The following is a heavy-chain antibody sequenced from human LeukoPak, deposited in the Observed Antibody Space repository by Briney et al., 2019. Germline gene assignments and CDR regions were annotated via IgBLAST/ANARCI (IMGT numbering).Heavy chain of an antibody. CDR1: GFTLRSYG. D-gene: IGHD3-3*01. V-gene: IGHV3-7*01. CDR3: ARVEWPGFDY. CDR2: IKQDGSEK. J-gene: IGHJ4*02. Sequence: GGSLRLSCAASGFTLRSYGMSWVRQAPGKGLEWVANIKQDGSEKYYVDSVKGRFTISRDNAKNSLYLQMNSLRAEDTAVYYCARVEWPGFDYWGQGTLVTVSS.